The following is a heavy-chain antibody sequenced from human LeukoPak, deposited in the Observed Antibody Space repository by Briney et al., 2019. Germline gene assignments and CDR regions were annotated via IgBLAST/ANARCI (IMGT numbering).Heavy chain of an antibody. CDR2: IIPIFGTA. CDR1: GGTFSSYA. D-gene: IGHD3-10*01. J-gene: IGHJ4*02. Sequence: SVKVSCKASGGTFSSYAISWVRQAPGQGLEWMGGIIPIFGTANYAQKFQGRVTITADDSTSTAYMELSSLRSEDTAVYYCARVRSYGSGSYYSYYFDYWGQGTLVTVSS. CDR3: ARVRSYGSGSYYSYYFDY. V-gene: IGHV1-69*01.